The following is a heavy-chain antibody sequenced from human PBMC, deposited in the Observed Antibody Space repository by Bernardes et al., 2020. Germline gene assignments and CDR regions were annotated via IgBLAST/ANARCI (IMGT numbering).Heavy chain of an antibody. CDR2: IYYSGTT. Sequence: SETLSLTCTVSGGSISSYYWSWIRQAPGKGLEWIGYIYYSGTTKYNPSLKSRVTISVDTSKNQFSLKVNSVTAADTAVYYCARALADFYDSSGYPYYFDYWGQGTPVTVSS. V-gene: IGHV4-59*01. CDR1: GGSISSYY. CDR3: ARALADFYDSSGYPYYFDY. J-gene: IGHJ4*02. D-gene: IGHD3-22*01.